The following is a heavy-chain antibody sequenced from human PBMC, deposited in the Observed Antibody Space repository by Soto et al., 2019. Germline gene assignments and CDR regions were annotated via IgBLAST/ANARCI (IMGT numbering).Heavy chain of an antibody. CDR3: ARPPFPGCINAVCYPFDY. CDR1: GYTFTDYY. Sequence: QVQLVQSGAEVKKPGASVKVSCKASGYTFTDYYIHWVRQAPGQGLEWMGMINPSGGSTDYAQKFRSRVTLTRDTSTGTVYMELSSLISEATAVYYCARPPFPGCINAVCYPFDYRGQGTLVTVSS. V-gene: IGHV1-46*01. J-gene: IGHJ4*02. D-gene: IGHD2-8*01. CDR2: INPSGGST.